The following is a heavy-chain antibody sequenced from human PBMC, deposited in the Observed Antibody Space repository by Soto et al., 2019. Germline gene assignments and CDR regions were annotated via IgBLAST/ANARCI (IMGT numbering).Heavy chain of an antibody. CDR1: GGSISSYY. Sequence: SETLSLTCTVSGGSISSYYWSWIRQPPGKGLEWIGYIYYSGSTNYNPSLKSRVTISVDTSKNQFSLKLSSVTAADTAVYYCARLRKVAAAGTSGMFDPWGQGTLVTVSS. CDR3: ARLRKVAAAGTSGMFDP. CDR2: IYYSGST. J-gene: IGHJ5*02. V-gene: IGHV4-59*08. D-gene: IGHD6-13*01.